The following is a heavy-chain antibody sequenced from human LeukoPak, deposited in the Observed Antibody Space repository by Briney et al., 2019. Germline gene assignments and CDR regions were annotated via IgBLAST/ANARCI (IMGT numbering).Heavy chain of an antibody. D-gene: IGHD3-3*01. V-gene: IGHV3-7*01. J-gene: IGHJ3*02. CDR3: ARAGDFWSGYYPDAFDI. CDR1: GFTFSSYW. CDR2: IKQDGSEK. Sequence: PGGSLRLSCAPSGFTFSSYWMSWVRQAPGKGLEWVANIKQDGSEKYYVDSVKGRFTISRDNAKNSLYLQMNSLRAEDTAVYYCARAGDFWSGYYPDAFDIWGQGTMVTVSS.